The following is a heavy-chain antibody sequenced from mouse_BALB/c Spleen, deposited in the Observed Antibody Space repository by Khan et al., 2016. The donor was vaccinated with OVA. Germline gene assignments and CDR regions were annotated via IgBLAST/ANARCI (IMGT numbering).Heavy chain of an antibody. J-gene: IGHJ3*01. D-gene: IGHD4-1*01. CDR3: AREASSWDFSFPY. CDR2: INPDNAGT. CDR1: GYTFSNYV. Sequence: VQLQQSGPELVEPGASVKMSCKASGYTFSNYVMHWVKQKPGQGLEWIGYINPDNAGTRYNEKFKGKATLTSDISSTTAYMEFSSLTSEASAVYYCAREASSWDFSFPYWGQGTLVTVSA. V-gene: IGHV1S136*01.